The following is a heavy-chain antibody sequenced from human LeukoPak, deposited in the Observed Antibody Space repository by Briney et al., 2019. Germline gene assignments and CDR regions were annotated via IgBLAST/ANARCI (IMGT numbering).Heavy chain of an antibody. V-gene: IGHV4-34*01. CDR2: INHSGST. CDR3: ARVYYYGMDV. CDR1: GGSFSGYY. J-gene: IGHJ6*04. Sequence: SETLSLTCAVYGGSFSGYYWSWIRQPPGKGLEWIGEINHSGSTNYNPSLTSRVTISVDTSKNQFSLKLSSVTAADTAVYYCARVYYYGMDVWGKGTTVTVS.